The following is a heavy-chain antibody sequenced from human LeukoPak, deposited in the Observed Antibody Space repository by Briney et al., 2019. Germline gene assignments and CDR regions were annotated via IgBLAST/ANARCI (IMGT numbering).Heavy chain of an antibody. J-gene: IGHJ4*02. CDR3: TTVGSAWNLDY. V-gene: IGHV3-15*01. CDR1: GFTFSIAW. D-gene: IGHD1-1*01. Sequence: NPGGSLRLSCAASGFTFSIAWMTWVRQAPGKGLEWVGRIKSKRDGGSMDYAAPVKGRFTISRDDSKDMLYLQMNSLKIEDAAVYYCTTVGSAWNLDYWGQGTLVTVSS. CDR2: IKSKRDGGSM.